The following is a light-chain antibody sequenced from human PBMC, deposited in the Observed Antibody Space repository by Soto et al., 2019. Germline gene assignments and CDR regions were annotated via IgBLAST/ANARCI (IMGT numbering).Light chain of an antibody. Sequence: EIVMTHSPATLSVSPCERAAFSCRASQSVSSNLAWYQQKPGQAPRLLIYGASIRATGIPARFSGSGYGTEFTLSFRRMLYEDSPPYYGRQYKTGPNFAQGTKVDIK. J-gene: IGKJ1*01. CDR1: QSVSSN. CDR3: RQYKTGPN. V-gene: IGKV3-15*01. CDR2: GAS.